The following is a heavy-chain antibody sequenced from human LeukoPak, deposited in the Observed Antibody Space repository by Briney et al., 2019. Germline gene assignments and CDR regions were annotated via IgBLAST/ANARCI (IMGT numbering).Heavy chain of an antibody. CDR3: ARDRAIFGVVTPYDAFDI. CDR2: ISSSSSTI. V-gene: IGHV3-48*02. CDR1: GFTFSSYS. J-gene: IGHJ3*02. Sequence: PGGSLRLSCAASGFTFSSYSMNWVRQAPGKGLEWVSYISSSSSTIYYADSVKGRFTISRDNAKNSLYLQMNSLRDEDTAVYYCARDRAIFGVVTPYDAFDIWGQGTMVTVSS. D-gene: IGHD3-3*01.